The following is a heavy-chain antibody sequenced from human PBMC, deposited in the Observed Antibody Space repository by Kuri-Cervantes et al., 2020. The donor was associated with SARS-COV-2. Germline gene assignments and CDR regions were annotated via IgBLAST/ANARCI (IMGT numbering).Heavy chain of an antibody. CDR1: GGSISSSSYY. CDR3: ARHFSLTGSTFDI. J-gene: IGHJ3*02. D-gene: IGHD3-9*01. V-gene: IGHV4-39*01. CDR2: IYYSGST. Sequence: SETLSLTCTVSGGSISSSSYYWGWIRQPPGKGLEWIGSIYYSGSTYYNPSLKSRVTISVDTSKNQFSLKLSSVTAADTAVYYCARHFSLTGSTFDIWGQGKMVNGSS.